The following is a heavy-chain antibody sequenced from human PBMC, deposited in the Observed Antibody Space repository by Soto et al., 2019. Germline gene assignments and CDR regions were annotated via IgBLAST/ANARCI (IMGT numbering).Heavy chain of an antibody. CDR1: GFTFSSYW. V-gene: IGHV3-74*01. J-gene: IGHJ2*01. Sequence: EVQLVESGGGLVQPGGSLRLSCAASGFTFSSYWMHWVRQAPGKGLVWVSRINSDGSSTSYADSVKGRFTISRVNAKNTLYLQMNSLRAEDTAVYYCARATNWENWYFDLWGRGTLVTVSS. D-gene: IGHD7-27*01. CDR2: INSDGSST. CDR3: ARATNWENWYFDL.